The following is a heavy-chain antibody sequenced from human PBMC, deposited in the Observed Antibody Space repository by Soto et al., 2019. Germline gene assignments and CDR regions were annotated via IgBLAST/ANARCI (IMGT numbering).Heavy chain of an antibody. CDR1: GGSISSYY. D-gene: IGHD1-20*01. J-gene: IGHJ6*02. CDR2: IYYSGIT. CDR3: ARYKSNYYYGMDV. Sequence: PSETLSLTCTVSGGSISSYYCSWIRQPPGKGLEWIGYIYYSGITNYNPSLKSRVTISVDTSKNQFSLKLSSVTAADTAVYYCARYKSNYYYGMDVWGQRTTVTVSS. V-gene: IGHV4-59*01.